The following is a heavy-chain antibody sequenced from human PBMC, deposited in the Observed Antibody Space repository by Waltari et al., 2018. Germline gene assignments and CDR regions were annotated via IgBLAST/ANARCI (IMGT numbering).Heavy chain of an antibody. CDR3: AGRRGYYYDSSGYLSDAFDI. J-gene: IGHJ3*02. CDR1: GYTLTELS. V-gene: IGHV1-24*01. CDR2: FDPEDGET. Sequence: QVQLVQSGAEVKKPGASVKVSCKVSGYTLTELSMHWVRQAPGKGLEWMGGFDPEDGETIYAQKFQGRVTMTEDTSTDTAYMELSSLRSEDTAVYYCAGRRGYYYDSSGYLSDAFDIWGQGTMVTVSS. D-gene: IGHD3-22*01.